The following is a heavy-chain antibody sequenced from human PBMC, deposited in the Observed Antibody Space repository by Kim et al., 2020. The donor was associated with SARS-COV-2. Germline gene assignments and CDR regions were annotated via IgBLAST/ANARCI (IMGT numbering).Heavy chain of an antibody. V-gene: IGHV4-38-2*02. CDR1: GYSISSGYY. J-gene: IGHJ5*01. Sequence: SETLSLTCTVSGYSISSGYYWGWIRQPPGKGLEWIGSIYHSGSTYYNPSLKSRVTISVDTSKNQFSLKLSSVTAADTAVYYCARALYDFWSGYQNWNWF. CDR3: ARALYDFWSGYQNWNWF. CDR2: IYHSGST. D-gene: IGHD3-3*01.